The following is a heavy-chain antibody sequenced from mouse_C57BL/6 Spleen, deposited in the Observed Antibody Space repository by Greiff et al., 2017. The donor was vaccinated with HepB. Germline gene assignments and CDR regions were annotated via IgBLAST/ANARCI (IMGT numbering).Heavy chain of an antibody. CDR3: AREGTALSFAY. V-gene: IGHV1-76*01. J-gene: IGHJ3*01. D-gene: IGHD3-3*01. Sequence: QVQLKQSGAELVRPGASVKLSCKASGYTFTDYYINWVKQRPGQGLEWIARIYPGSGNTYYNEKFKGKATLTAEKSSSTAYMQLSSLTSEYSSVYFCAREGTALSFAYWGQGTLVTVSA. CDR2: IYPGSGNT. CDR1: GYTFTDYY.